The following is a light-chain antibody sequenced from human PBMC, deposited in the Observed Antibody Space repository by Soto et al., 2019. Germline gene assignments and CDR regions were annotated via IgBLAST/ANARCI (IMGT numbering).Light chain of an antibody. J-gene: IGKJ5*01. CDR2: AAS. Sequence: DIKLTQSPSLLSASVGDRVIITCRASQGISSYLAWFQQKPWKAPKLLIYAASTLQSGVPSRFSGSGSGTEFTLTISSLQPEDSATYYCQQLDSFPITFGPGTRLEIK. CDR3: QQLDSFPIT. CDR1: QGISSY. V-gene: IGKV1-9*01.